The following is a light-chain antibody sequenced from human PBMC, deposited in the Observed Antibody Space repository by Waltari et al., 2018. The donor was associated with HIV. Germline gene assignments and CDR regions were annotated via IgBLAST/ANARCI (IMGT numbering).Light chain of an antibody. CDR3: SSYTSSTTWV. Sequence: QSALTQPASVSGSPGPSITISCTGTRTDVGGYNYVSWYQHHPGKAPKVMIYEVSNRPSGVSNRFSGSKSGNTASLTISGLQAEDEADYYCSSYTSSTTWVFGGGTKLTVL. CDR1: RTDVGGYNY. CDR2: EVS. V-gene: IGLV2-14*01. J-gene: IGLJ3*02.